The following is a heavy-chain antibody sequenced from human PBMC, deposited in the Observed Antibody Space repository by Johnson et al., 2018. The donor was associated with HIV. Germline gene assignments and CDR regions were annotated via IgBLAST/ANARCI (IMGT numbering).Heavy chain of an antibody. Sequence: QVQLVESGGGLVKPGGSLRLSCAASGFTFSDYYMSWIRQAPGKGLEWVATISYDGINQYYADSLKGRFAISRDNSRNTLDLQMNSLRPEDTAVYHCARDPIAFRNYYGSGSAFDIWGQGTMVTVSS. D-gene: IGHD3-10*01. CDR3: ARDPIAFRNYYGSGSAFDI. V-gene: IGHV3-30*03. J-gene: IGHJ3*02. CDR1: GFTFSDYY. CDR2: ISYDGINQ.